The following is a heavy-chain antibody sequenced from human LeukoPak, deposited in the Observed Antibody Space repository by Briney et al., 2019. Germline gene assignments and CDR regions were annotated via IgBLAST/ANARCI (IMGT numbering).Heavy chain of an antibody. V-gene: IGHV3-23*01. J-gene: IGHJ4*02. D-gene: IGHD4-23*01. CDR2: ISGSGGST. CDR1: GFTFSSYA. Sequence: GGSLRLSCAASGFTFSSYAMSWVPQAPGKGLAWVSAISGSGGSTYYADSLKGRFTISRDNSKNTLYLQMNSLRAEDTAVYYCAKRAVGPFDYWGQGTLVTVSS. CDR3: AKRAVGPFDY.